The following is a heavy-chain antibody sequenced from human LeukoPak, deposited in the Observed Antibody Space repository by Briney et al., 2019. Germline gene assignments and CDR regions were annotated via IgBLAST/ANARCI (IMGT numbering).Heavy chain of an antibody. CDR1: GGSISSYY. D-gene: IGHD6-13*01. J-gene: IGHJ5*02. V-gene: IGHV4-59*01. Sequence: SETLSLTCTVSGGSISSYYWSWIRQPPGKGLEWIGYIYYSGSTNYNPSLKSRVTISVDTSKNQFSLKLSSVTAADTAVYYCARAVSSSWYGLFGPTAERVFDPWGQGTLVTVSS. CDR2: IYYSGST. CDR3: ARAVSSSWYGLFGPTAERVFDP.